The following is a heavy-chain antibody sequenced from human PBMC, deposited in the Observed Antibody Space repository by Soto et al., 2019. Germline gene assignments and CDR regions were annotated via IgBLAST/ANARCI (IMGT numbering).Heavy chain of an antibody. J-gene: IGHJ4*02. Sequence: LRLSCAASGFTFSSYEMNWVRQAPGKGLEWVSYISSSGSTIYYADSVKGRFTISRDNAKNSLYLQMNSLRAEDTAVYYCAGSTVTTSYWGQGTLVTVSS. CDR1: GFTFSSYE. CDR3: AGSTVTTSY. V-gene: IGHV3-48*03. D-gene: IGHD4-4*01. CDR2: ISSSGSTI.